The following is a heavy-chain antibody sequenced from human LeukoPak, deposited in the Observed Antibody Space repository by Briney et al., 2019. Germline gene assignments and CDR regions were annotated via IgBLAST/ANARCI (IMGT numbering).Heavy chain of an antibody. CDR2: INHSGST. Sequence: SETLSLTCAVYGGSFSGYYWSWIRQPPGKGLEWIGEINHSGSTNYNPSLKSRVTISVDTSKNQFSLKLSSVTAADTAVYYCARGNGPWYFDLWGRGTLVTVSS. CDR3: ARGNGPWYFDL. D-gene: IGHD4-17*01. V-gene: IGHV4-34*01. CDR1: GGSFSGYY. J-gene: IGHJ2*01.